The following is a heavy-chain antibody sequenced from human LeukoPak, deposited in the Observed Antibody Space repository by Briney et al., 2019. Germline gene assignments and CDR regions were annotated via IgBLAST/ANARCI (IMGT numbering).Heavy chain of an antibody. V-gene: IGHV3-9*01. D-gene: IGHD6-6*01. CDR1: GFTFDDYA. CDR3: AKDTSSSSLYFYGMDV. J-gene: IGHJ6*02. CDR2: ISWNSGSR. Sequence: GRSLRLSCAASGFTFDDYAMHWVRQAPGKGLEWVSGISWNSGSRGYADSVKGRFTISRDNAKNSLHLQMNSLRAEDTALCYCAKDTSSSSLYFYGMDVWGQGTTVTVSS.